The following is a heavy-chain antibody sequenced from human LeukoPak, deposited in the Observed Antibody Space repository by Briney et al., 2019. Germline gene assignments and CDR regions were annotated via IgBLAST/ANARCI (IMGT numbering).Heavy chain of an antibody. CDR1: GGSFSGYY. CDR3: ARVGCSSTSCFPRGDP. CDR2: INHSGST. Sequence: SETLSLTCAVYGGSFSGYYWSWIRQTPGKGLEWIGEINHSGSTNYNPSLKSRVTISVDTSKNQFSLKLSSVTAADTAVYYCARVGCSSTSCFPRGDPWGQGTLVTVSS. D-gene: IGHD2-2*01. V-gene: IGHV4-34*01. J-gene: IGHJ5*02.